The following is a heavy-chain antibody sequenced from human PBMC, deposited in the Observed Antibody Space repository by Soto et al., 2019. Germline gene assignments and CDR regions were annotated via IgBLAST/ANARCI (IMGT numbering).Heavy chain of an antibody. J-gene: IGHJ5*02. CDR2: LLRSGSSA. D-gene: IGHD4-17*01. CDR1: GFTFSSYA. CDR3: AKDAISGDGIWLMDS. Sequence: GGGRRLASAASGFTFSSYAMSWVSQAPGKGLEWVASLLRSGSSAYYADSVRGRFTISSDTSANSLYLQMDNLRAEDTAIYYCAKDAISGDGIWLMDSWGQGTVVTVSS. V-gene: IGHV3-23*01.